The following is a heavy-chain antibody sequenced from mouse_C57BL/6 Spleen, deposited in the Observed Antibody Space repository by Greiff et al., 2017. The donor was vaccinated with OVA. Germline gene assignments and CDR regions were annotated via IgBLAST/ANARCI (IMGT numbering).Heavy chain of an antibody. CDR3: ARESLITTGYFDV. CDR1: GFTFSDYY. V-gene: IGHV5-16*01. D-gene: IGHD1-1*01. CDR2: INYDGSST. Sequence: EVNVVESEGGLVQPGSSMKLSCTASGFTFSDYYMAWVRQVPEKGLEWVANINYDGSSTYYLDSLKSRFIISRDNAKNILYLQMSSLKSEDTATYYCARESLITTGYFDVWGTGTTVTVSS. J-gene: IGHJ1*03.